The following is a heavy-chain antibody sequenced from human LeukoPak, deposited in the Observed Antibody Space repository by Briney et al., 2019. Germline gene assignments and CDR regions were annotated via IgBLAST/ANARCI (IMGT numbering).Heavy chain of an antibody. Sequence: SETLSLTCAVYGGSFSGYYWSWIRQPPGKGLEWIGEINHSGSTNYNPSLKSRVTISVDTSKNQFSPKLSSVTAADTAVYYCASGVWNYDYWGQGTTVTVSS. J-gene: IGHJ4*03. D-gene: IGHD1-7*01. CDR2: INHSGST. CDR3: ASGVWNYDY. CDR1: GGSFSGYY. V-gene: IGHV4-34*01.